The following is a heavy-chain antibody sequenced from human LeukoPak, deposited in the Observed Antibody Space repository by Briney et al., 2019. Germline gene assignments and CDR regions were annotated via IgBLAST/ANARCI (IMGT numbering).Heavy chain of an antibody. Sequence: GGSLRLSCEASGFTFSDYAMSWVRQAPGTGLEWVSTISGSGGTTYYADSVKGRFTISRDNSKNTLYLQMNSLRPGDTAVYYCAKLHNLNCDYWGLGTLATVSS. V-gene: IGHV3-23*01. CDR1: GFTFSDYA. J-gene: IGHJ4*02. CDR2: ISGSGGTT. CDR3: AKLHNLNCDY.